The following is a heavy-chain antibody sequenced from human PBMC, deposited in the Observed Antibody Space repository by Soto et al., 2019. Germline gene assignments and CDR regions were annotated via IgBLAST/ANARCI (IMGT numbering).Heavy chain of an antibody. CDR1: GFTFENFA. CDR2: IDWNSGTI. J-gene: IGHJ5*02. Sequence: EMQLVESGGGLVQPGRSLRLSCAVSGFTFENFALHWVRQAPGKGLEWVSGIDWNSGTIAYADSVKGRFTLSRDSATSSLYLHLDGLRPEDTAFYYCAKAPKVVTHWFDPWGQRTLVTVSS. CDR3: AKAPKVVTHWFDP. V-gene: IGHV3-9*01. D-gene: IGHD2-21*02.